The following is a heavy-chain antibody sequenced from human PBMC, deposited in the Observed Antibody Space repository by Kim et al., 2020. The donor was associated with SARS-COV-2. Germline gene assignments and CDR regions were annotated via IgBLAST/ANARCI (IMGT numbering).Heavy chain of an antibody. J-gene: IGHJ4*02. Sequence: ASVKVSCKASGYTFTSYGISWVRQAPGQGLEWMGRISAYNGNTNYAQKLQGRVTMTTDTSTSTAYMELRSLRSDDTAVYYCARVIVQCNNVVVPAAADYWGQGTLVTVSS. D-gene: IGHD2-2*01. CDR2: ISAYNGNT. CDR1: GYTFTSYG. CDR3: ARVIVQCNNVVVPAAADY. V-gene: IGHV1-18*04.